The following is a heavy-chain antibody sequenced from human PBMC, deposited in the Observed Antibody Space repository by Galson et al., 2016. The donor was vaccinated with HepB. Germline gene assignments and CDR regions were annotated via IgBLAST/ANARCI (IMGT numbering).Heavy chain of an antibody. V-gene: IGHV1-46*01. CDR2: INPSAGNT. Sequence: SVKVSCKASGYSFTSYYMHWVRQAPGQGPEWMGVINPSAGNTIYAQKFQGRITMTRDTSTSTLYMELSSLTSEDTAAYYCARGIILLSAPYHAFHWWGQGTMVTGSS. CDR3: ARGIILLSAPYHAFHW. CDR1: GYSFTSYY. J-gene: IGHJ3*01. D-gene: IGHD2-21*01.